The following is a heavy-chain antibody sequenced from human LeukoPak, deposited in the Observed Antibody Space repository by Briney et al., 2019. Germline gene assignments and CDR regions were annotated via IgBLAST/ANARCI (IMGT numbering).Heavy chain of an antibody. CDR2: MYNGGTI. CDR1: GDSISRYY. D-gene: IGHD7-27*01. J-gene: IGHJ5*02. V-gene: IGHV4-4*07. Sequence: PSETLSLTCTVSGDSISRYYWSWIRQPAGKGLEYIGRMYNGGTIHYNPSLKSRLTMSVDTSKNQFSLRLSSVSAADTAVYYCAADRNWATQHNGFHPWGQGTLVAVSS. CDR3: AADRNWATQHNGFHP.